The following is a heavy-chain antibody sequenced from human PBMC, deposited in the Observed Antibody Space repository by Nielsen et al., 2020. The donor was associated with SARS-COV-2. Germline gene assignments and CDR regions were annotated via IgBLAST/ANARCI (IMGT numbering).Heavy chain of an antibody. CDR3: AREVLPTAMRWWFDP. V-gene: IGHV3-11*04. CDR2: ISSSGTTI. Sequence: GESLKISCAASGFIFSDYYMGWIRQAPGKGLEWVSYISSSGTTIYYADSVRGRFTISRDNAKNSLYLQMDSLRAEDTALYYCAREVLPTAMRWWFDPWSQGTLVTVSA. J-gene: IGHJ5*02. CDR1: GFIFSDYY. D-gene: IGHD2-2*01.